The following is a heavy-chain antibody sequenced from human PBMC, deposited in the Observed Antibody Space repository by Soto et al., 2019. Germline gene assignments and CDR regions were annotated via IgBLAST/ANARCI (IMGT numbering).Heavy chain of an antibody. J-gene: IGHJ4*02. CDR1: GDSVSSNSAA. Sequence: SQTLSLTCAISGDSVSSNSAAWNWIRQSPSRGLEWLGRTYYRSKWYKDYEVSVKSRITINLDTSKNQFSLQLNSVTPEDTAVYYCARGAVADYSRVFDYWGQGTLVTVPQ. CDR3: ARGAVADYSRVFDY. D-gene: IGHD6-19*01. V-gene: IGHV6-1*01. CDR2: TYYRSKWYK.